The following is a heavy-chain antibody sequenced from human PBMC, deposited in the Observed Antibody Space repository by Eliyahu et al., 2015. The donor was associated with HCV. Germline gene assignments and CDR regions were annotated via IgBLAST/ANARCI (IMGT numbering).Heavy chain of an antibody. D-gene: IGHD1-7*01. CDR3: AREGHHYNWNYFYWFDP. CDR2: ISYDGSNK. CDR1: GFXFSSYG. Sequence: QVQLVESGGGVVQPGRSLRLSCAASGFXFSSYGMHWVRQAPGKGLXWVAVISYDGSNKYYADSVKGRXTISRDNSKNTLYLQMNSLRAEDTAVYYCAREGHHYNWNYFYWFDPWGQGTLVTVSS. J-gene: IGHJ5*02. V-gene: IGHV3-30*03.